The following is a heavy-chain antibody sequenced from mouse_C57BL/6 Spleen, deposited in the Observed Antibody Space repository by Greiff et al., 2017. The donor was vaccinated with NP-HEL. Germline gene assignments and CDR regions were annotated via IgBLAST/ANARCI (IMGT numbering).Heavy chain of an antibody. CDR1: GFTFSSYA. Sequence: EVNVVESGGGLVKPGGSLKLSCAASGFTFSSYAMSWVRQTPEKRLEWVATISDGGSYTYYPDNVKGRFTISRDNAKNNLYLQMSHLKSEDTAMYYCARDAVVDYYAMDYWGQGTSVTVSS. V-gene: IGHV5-4*01. CDR2: ISDGGSYT. CDR3: ARDAVVDYYAMDY. J-gene: IGHJ4*01. D-gene: IGHD1-1*01.